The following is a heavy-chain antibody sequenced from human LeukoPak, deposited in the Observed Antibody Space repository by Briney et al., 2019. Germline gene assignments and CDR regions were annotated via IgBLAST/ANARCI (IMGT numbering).Heavy chain of an antibody. CDR2: IYYSGST. D-gene: IGHD1-7*01. V-gene: IGHV4-59*01. Sequence: PSETLSLTCTVSGGSISSYYGSWSRQPPGKGREWIGYIYYSGSTKYNPSLKSRVTISVDASKTQLSLKLNSVTAADTAVSYCARGSRELYYFDYWGQGTLVTVSS. CDR1: GGSISSYY. CDR3: ARGSRELYYFDY. J-gene: IGHJ4*02.